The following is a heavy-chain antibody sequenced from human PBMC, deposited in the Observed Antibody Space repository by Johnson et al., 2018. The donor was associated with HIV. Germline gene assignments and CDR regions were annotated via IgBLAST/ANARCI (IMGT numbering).Heavy chain of an antibody. CDR3: TTAWGGYFQELPDAFDI. CDR2: IKRAGSEK. D-gene: IGHD3-3*01. CDR1: GFTFSSYW. J-gene: IGHJ3*02. V-gene: IGHV3-7*03. Sequence: VQLVESGGGLVQPGGSLRLSCAASGFTFSSYWMSWVRQVPGKAPEWVANIKRAGSEKYYVASVKGRFTISRDNSKNSLYLQMNCLKTEDTAVYYCTTAWGGYFQELPDAFDIWGQGTMVTVSS.